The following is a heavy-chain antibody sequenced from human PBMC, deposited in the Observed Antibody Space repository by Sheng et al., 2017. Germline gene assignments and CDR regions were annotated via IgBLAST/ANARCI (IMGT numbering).Heavy chain of an antibody. CDR3: ARANTGIVVVRGGSYFGY. Sequence: QVQLQQWGAGLLKPSETLSLTCAVYGGSFSGYYWSWIRQPPGKGLEWIGEINHSGSTNYNPSLKSRVTISVDTSKNQFSLKLSSVTAADTAVYYCARANTGIVVVRGGSYFGYWGQGNPGSTVSS. CDR1: GGSFSGYY. CDR2: INHSGST. V-gene: IGHV4-34*01. J-gene: IGHJ4*02. D-gene: IGHD3-22*01.